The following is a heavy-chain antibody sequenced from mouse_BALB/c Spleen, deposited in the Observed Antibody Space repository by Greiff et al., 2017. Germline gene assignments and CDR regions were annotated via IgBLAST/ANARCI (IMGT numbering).Heavy chain of an antibody. CDR2: ISNGGGST. CDR3: ASPTVVAWYYFDY. D-gene: IGHD1-1*01. J-gene: IGHJ2*01. CDR1: GFTFSSYT. Sequence: EVMLVESGGGLVQPGGSLKLSCAASGFTFSSYTMSWVRQTPEKRLEWVAYISNGGGSTYYPDTVKGRFTISRDNAKNTLYLQLSSLTSEDTAVYYCASPTVVAWYYFDYWGQGTTLTVSS. V-gene: IGHV5-12-2*01.